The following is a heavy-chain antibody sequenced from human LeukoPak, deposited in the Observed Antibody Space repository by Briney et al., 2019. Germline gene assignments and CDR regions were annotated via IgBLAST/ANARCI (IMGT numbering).Heavy chain of an antibody. J-gene: IGHJ4*02. V-gene: IGHV5-51*01. CDR3: ARPRHRSYYDSSGYYSPYYFDY. CDR1: GYRFAGYW. Sequence: GESLKISCKGSGYRFAGYWIGWVRQMPGKGLEWMGIIYPGDSDTTYSPSFQGQVSISADKSTTTAYLQWSSLKASDTAMYYCARPRHRSYYDSSGYYSPYYFDYWGQGTLVIVSS. D-gene: IGHD3-22*01. CDR2: IYPGDSDT.